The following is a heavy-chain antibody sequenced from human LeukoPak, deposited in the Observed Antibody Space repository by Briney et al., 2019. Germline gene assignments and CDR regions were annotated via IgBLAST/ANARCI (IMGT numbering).Heavy chain of an antibody. J-gene: IGHJ4*02. CDR3: ARVRGTYSSGYFFYY. CDR1: GFTFDNYD. Sequence: PGGSLRLSCAASGFTFDNYDMHWVRQAPGKGLEWLSIISWNSGYIGYADSVKGRFTISRDNAKKSLDLQMNSLRAEDTAFYYCARVRGTYSSGYFFYYWGQGTLVTVSS. D-gene: IGHD6-19*01. V-gene: IGHV3-9*01. CDR2: ISWNSGYI.